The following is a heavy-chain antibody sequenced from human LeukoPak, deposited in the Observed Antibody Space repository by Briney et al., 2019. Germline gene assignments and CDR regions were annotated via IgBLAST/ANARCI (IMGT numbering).Heavy chain of an antibody. Sequence: GGSLRLSCAASGFTFSSHAMSWVRQAPGRGLQWVSTLTGTYGGTYYADSVKGRFTISRDTSSDTLYLHMNSLRADDTAVYYCAKDPRYSSSWFGSFDSWGQGTLVTVSS. CDR2: LTGTYGGT. V-gene: IGHV3-23*01. J-gene: IGHJ4*02. D-gene: IGHD6-13*01. CDR1: GFTFSSHA. CDR3: AKDPRYSSSWFGSFDS.